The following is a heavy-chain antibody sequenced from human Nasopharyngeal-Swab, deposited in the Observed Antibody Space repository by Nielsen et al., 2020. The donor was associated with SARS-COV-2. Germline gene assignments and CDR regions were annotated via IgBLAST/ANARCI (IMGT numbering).Heavy chain of an antibody. CDR1: GFTFSCYA. D-gene: IGHD2-15*01. V-gene: IGHV3-23*01. CDR2: ISGSGGST. J-gene: IGHJ3*02. Sequence: GESLKISCAASGFTFSCYAMSLVRQAPGKGLEWVSAISGSGGSTYYADSVKGRFTISRDNSKNTLYLQMNSLRAEDTAVYYCAKDLGYCSGGSCYGDAFDIWGQGTMVTASS. CDR3: AKDLGYCSGGSCYGDAFDI.